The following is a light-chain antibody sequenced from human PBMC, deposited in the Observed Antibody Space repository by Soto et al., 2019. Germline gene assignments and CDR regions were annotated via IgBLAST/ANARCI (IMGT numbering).Light chain of an antibody. Sequence: QSVLTQPPSVPGAPGQRVTISCTESSSNIGAGYDVHWYHQLPGTAPKLLIYGNSNRPSGVPDRFSGSKSGTSASLAITGLQAEDEADYYCQSYDSSLSGWVFGGGTKLTVL. CDR1: SSNIGAGYD. CDR3: QSYDSSLSGWV. V-gene: IGLV1-40*01. CDR2: GNS. J-gene: IGLJ3*02.